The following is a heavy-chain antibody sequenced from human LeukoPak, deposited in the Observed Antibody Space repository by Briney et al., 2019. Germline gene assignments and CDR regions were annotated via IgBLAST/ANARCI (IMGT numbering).Heavy chain of an antibody. CDR2: ISSSGSTI. Sequence: GRSLRLSCAASGFTFSSYAMNWVRQAPGKGLEWVSYISSSGSTIYYADSVKGRFTISRDNAKNSLYVQMNSLRAEDTAVYYCAREASGYSYGLDAFDIWGQGTMVTVSS. CDR3: AREASGYSYGLDAFDI. D-gene: IGHD5-18*01. J-gene: IGHJ3*02. CDR1: GFTFSSYA. V-gene: IGHV3-48*03.